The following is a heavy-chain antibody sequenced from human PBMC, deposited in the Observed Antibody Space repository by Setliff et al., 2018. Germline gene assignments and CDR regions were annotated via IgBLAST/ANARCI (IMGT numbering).Heavy chain of an antibody. Sequence: SETLSLTCTVFGGSISSYYWSWIRQPPGKGLEWMWHIYTSWSTNYNPSLNSRVTMSVDTTKNQFSLTLSSVTTADPAVYYCARLSCSSNSCPFDFWVQGTLVTVSS. CDR3: ARLSCSSNSCPFDF. CDR2: IYTSWST. D-gene: IGHD2-2*01. CDR1: GGSISSYY. V-gene: IGHV4-4*08. J-gene: IGHJ4*02.